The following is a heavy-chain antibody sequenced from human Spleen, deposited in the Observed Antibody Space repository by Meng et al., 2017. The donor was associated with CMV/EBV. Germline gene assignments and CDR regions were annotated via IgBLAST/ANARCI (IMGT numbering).Heavy chain of an antibody. V-gene: IGHV3-23*01. CDR3: AKDRMAAFYYGSGSYDY. D-gene: IGHD3-10*01. CDR1: GFTFSSYA. J-gene: IGHJ4*02. CDR2: ISGSGGST. Sequence: LSLTCAASGFTFSSYAMSWVRQAPGKGLEWVSAISGSGGSTYYADSVKGRFTISRDNAKNSLYLQMNSLRAEDTAVYYCAKDRMAAFYYGSGSYDYWGQGTVVTVSS.